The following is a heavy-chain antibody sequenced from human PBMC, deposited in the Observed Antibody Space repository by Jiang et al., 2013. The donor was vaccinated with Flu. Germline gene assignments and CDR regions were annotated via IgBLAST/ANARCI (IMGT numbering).Heavy chain of an antibody. D-gene: IGHD6-19*01. CDR1: GVSIANNGFY. V-gene: IGHV4-31*03. Sequence: SLTCTVSGVSIANNGFYWTWVRQHPGKGLEWIGNIFYSGSTSYNPSVERRLTMSLNTSKNQFSLRLTSVTAADTAVYYCARESWYSSGPGENHFDSWGQGTLVTVSS. CDR2: IFYSGST. J-gene: IGHJ4*02. CDR3: ARESWYSSGPGENHFDS.